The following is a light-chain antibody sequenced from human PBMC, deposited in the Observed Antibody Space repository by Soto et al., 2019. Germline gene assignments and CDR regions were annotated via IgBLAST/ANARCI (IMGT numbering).Light chain of an antibody. V-gene: IGKV3-20*01. CDR2: RAS. Sequence: EIVLTQSPDTLSLSPGERATLSCRASQSVSSALLAWYQQKPGQAPRLLIYRASTRPTGIPDRFTGSGSRTDFTPTISRLEPEDFAVYYRQQYESSPLTFGGGTKVEIK. J-gene: IGKJ4*01. CDR1: QSVSSAL. CDR3: QQYESSPLT.